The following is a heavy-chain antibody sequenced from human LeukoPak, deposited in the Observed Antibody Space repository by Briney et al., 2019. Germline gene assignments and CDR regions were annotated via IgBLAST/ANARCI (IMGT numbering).Heavy chain of an antibody. CDR3: ARALTTPGSDY. J-gene: IGHJ4*02. D-gene: IGHD4-17*01. CDR2: IFYSGST. V-gene: IGHV4-31*03. Sequence: SETLSLTCTVSGASIGNGGYYWSWIRHHRGKGLEWIGCIFYSGSTFYNPSRKSRVTISVDTSKNQFSLKLSSVTAADTAVYYCARALTTPGSDYWGQGTLVTVYS. CDR1: GASIGNGGYY.